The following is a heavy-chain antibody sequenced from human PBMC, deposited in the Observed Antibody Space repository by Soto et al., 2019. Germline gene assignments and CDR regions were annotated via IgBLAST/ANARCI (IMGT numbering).Heavy chain of an antibody. CDR2: ISYDGSNK. Sequence: QVQLVESGGGVVQPGRSLRLSCAASGFTFSSYGMHWVRQAPGKGLEWVAVISYDGSNKYYADSVKGRFTISRDNSKNTLYLQMNSLRAEDTAVYYCAKDRQQLEVGYYGMDVWGQGTTVTVSS. CDR3: AKDRQQLEVGYYGMDV. CDR1: GFTFSSYG. D-gene: IGHD6-13*01. J-gene: IGHJ6*02. V-gene: IGHV3-30*18.